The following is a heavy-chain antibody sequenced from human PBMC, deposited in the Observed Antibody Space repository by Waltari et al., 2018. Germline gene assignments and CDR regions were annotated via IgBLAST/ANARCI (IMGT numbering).Heavy chain of an antibody. V-gene: IGHV3-30*02. CDR3: AKAKKRTGYSSSWTFDY. CDR1: GFTFSSYG. CDR2: IRYDGSNK. D-gene: IGHD6-13*01. Sequence: QVQLVESGGGVVQPGGSLRLSCAASGFTFSSYGMHWVRQAPGKGLAWVAFIRYDGSNKYYADSVKGRFTISRDNSKNTLYLQMNSLRAEDTAVYYCAKAKKRTGYSSSWTFDYWGQGTLVTVSS. J-gene: IGHJ4*02.